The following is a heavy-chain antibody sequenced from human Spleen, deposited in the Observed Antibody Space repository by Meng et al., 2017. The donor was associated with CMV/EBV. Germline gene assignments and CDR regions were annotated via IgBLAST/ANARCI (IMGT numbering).Heavy chain of an antibody. V-gene: IGHV1-2*02. D-gene: IGHD2-15*01. CDR1: GYTFTGYY. CDR2: MNPNNGGT. J-gene: IGHJ4*02. Sequence: ASVKVSCKASGYTFTGYYMHWVRQAPGQGLEWMGWMNPNNGGTNYAQKFQGRVTMTRDTSISTAYMELSSLRSDDTAVYYCARDGGPTGGDYWGQGTLVTVSS. CDR3: ARDGGPTGGDY.